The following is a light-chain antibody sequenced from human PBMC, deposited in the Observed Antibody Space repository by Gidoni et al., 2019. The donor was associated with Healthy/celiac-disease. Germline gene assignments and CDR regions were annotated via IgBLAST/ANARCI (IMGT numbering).Light chain of an antibody. Sequence: QSALTQPRPVSGSPGRSVTISCTGTSSDVGGYNYVSWYQQHPGKAPKLMIYDVSKRPSGVPDRFSGSKSGNTASLTISGLQAEDEADYYCCSYAGSYTFGFGGGTKLTVL. V-gene: IGLV2-11*01. CDR1: SSDVGGYNY. CDR3: CSYAGSYTFG. J-gene: IGLJ3*02. CDR2: DVS.